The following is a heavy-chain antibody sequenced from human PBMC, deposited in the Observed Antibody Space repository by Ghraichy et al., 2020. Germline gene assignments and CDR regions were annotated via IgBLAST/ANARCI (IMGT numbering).Heavy chain of an antibody. CDR2: ISSSSSYT. CDR3: ARESGYNWNYVRYYGMDV. CDR1: GFTFSDYY. Sequence: GGSLRLSCAASGFTFSDYYMSWIRQAPGKGLEWVSYISSSSSYTNYADSVKGRFTISRDNAKNSLYLQMNSLRAEDTAVYYCARESGYNWNYVRYYGMDVWGQGTTVTVSS. D-gene: IGHD1-7*01. J-gene: IGHJ6*02. V-gene: IGHV3-11*06.